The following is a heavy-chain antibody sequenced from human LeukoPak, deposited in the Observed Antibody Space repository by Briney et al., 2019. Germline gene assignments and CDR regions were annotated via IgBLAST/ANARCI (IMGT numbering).Heavy chain of an antibody. Sequence: SETLSLTCTVSGGSISSGDYYWSWICQPPGKGLEWIGYIYYSGSTYYNPSLKSRVTISVDTSKDQFSLKLSSVTAADTAVYYCARDLSNGDYDPFGYWGQGTLVTVSS. CDR1: GGSISSGDYY. V-gene: IGHV4-30-4*08. CDR2: IYYSGST. D-gene: IGHD4-17*01. J-gene: IGHJ4*02. CDR3: ARDLSNGDYDPFGY.